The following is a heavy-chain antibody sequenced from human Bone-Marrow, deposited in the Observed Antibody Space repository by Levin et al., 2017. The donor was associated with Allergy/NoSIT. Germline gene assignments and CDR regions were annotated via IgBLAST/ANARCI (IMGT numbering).Heavy chain of an antibody. CDR2: IKVDGSEK. D-gene: IGHD6-19*01. Sequence: GESLKISCAASGFTFSGYWMSWVRQAPGKGLEWVANIKVDGSEKYYVDSVKGRFTISRDNAENSLYLHMSSLRAEDSAVYYCVRGGIVTGRFGDWGQGTLVTVSS. CDR3: VRGGIVTGRFGD. J-gene: IGHJ4*02. V-gene: IGHV3-7*01. CDR1: GFTFSGYW.